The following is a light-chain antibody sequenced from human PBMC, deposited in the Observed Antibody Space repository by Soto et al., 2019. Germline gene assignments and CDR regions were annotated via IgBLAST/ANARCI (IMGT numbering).Light chain of an antibody. J-gene: IGLJ3*02. CDR2: RND. CDR1: SSNIGDYF. CDR3: AAWDDSLSAWV. Sequence: QSVLTQPPSASATPGQRVTISCSGSSSNIGDYFVYWYQQLPGTAPKLLIYRNDQRPSGVPDRFSGSKSGTSGSLAISGLRSEDEADYYCAAWDDSLSAWVFGGGTKVTVL. V-gene: IGLV1-47*01.